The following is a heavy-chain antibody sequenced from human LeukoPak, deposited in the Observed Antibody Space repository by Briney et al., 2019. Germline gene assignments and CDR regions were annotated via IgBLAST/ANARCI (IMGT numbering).Heavy chain of an antibody. D-gene: IGHD3-10*01. J-gene: IGHJ6*03. V-gene: IGHV4-4*09. Sequence: SGTLSLTCTASGCSISSYYRSWIRQPPGKGLEWILYIYSGGSINYNASLKSRFTISVDTSKNQFSLKMSSMTAADTAVYYCARQAHYYVSGSYYNFLYYYMDVWGKGTTVTVSS. CDR3: ARQAHYYVSGSYYNFLYYYMDV. CDR2: IYSGGSI. CDR1: GCSISSYY.